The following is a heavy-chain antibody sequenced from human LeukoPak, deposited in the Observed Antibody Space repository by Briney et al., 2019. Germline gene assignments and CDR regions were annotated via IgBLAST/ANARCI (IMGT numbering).Heavy chain of an antibody. CDR3: AKGLVTSLAEYFQH. J-gene: IGHJ1*01. CDR2: TNTDGSEK. Sequence: PGGSLRLSCAASEFTFSNFWMSWVRQAPGKGLEWVANTNTDGSEKYYVDSVKGRFTISRDNAKNSLYLQMNSLRAEDTALYYCAKGLVTSLAEYFQHWGQGTLVTVSS. V-gene: IGHV3-7*03. CDR1: EFTFSNFW. D-gene: IGHD3-9*01.